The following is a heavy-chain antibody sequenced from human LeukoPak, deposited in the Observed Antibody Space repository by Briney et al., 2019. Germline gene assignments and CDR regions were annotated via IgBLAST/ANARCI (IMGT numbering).Heavy chain of an antibody. D-gene: IGHD3-3*01. Sequence: SETLSLTCTVSGVSISSYYWSWIRQPPGKGLEWIGYIYYSGSTSYNPSLKSRVTISVDTSKKQFSLKLSSVTAADTAVYYCARERNYDFWSGFAWYFDLWGRGTLVTVSS. CDR3: ARERNYDFWSGFAWYFDL. V-gene: IGHV4-59*01. CDR2: IYYSGST. J-gene: IGHJ2*01. CDR1: GVSISSYY.